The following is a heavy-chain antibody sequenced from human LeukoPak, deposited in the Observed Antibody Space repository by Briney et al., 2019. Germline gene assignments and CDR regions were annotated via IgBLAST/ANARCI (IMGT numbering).Heavy chain of an antibody. Sequence: PGGSLRLSCAATGFTFSSYCMNWVRQAPGKGLEWVSYISTSGGTTYADSVKGRFTISRDNAKNSLYLQMNSLRAEDTAVYYCARDLGYGGPEGAFDIWGQGTMVTVSS. J-gene: IGHJ3*02. CDR2: ISTSGGTT. V-gene: IGHV3-48*04. D-gene: IGHD4-23*01. CDR3: ARDLGYGGPEGAFDI. CDR1: GFTFSSYC.